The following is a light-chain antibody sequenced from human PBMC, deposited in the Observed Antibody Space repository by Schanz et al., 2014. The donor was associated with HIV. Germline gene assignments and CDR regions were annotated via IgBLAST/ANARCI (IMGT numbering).Light chain of an antibody. CDR3: QQYYNWPLT. J-gene: IGKJ4*01. Sequence: ETVMTQSPATLSVSPGEGVTLSCRASQSVSTRSAWYQQKPGQAPRLLISGASTRATGVPARFSGSGSGTDFTLTISSLEPEDFAVYYCQQYYNWPLTFGGGTKVEIK. CDR1: QSVSTR. CDR2: GAS. V-gene: IGKV3-15*01.